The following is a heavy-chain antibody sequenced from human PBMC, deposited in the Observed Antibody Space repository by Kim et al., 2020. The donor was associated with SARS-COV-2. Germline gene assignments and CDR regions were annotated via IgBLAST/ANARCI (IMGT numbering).Heavy chain of an antibody. Sequence: SVKVSCKASGGTFSSYAISWVRQAPGQGLEWMGGIIPIFGTANYAQKFQGRVTITADESTSTAYMELSSLRSEDTAVYYCARVGTGYSSSWYRENYYYYGMDVWGQGTTVTVSS. J-gene: IGHJ6*02. CDR2: IIPIFGTA. CDR1: GGTFSSYA. V-gene: IGHV1-69*13. CDR3: ARVGTGYSSSWYRENYYYYGMDV. D-gene: IGHD6-13*01.